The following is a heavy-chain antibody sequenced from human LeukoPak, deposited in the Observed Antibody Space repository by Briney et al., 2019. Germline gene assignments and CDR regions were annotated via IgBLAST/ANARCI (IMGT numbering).Heavy chain of an antibody. J-gene: IGHJ4*02. D-gene: IGHD3-10*01. V-gene: IGHV4-34*01. CDR1: GGSFSGYY. CDR3: ARHGSYGSGNYYNAPIDY. Sequence: SETLSLTCAVYGGSFSGYYWSWIRQPPGKGLEWVGEINHTEGTNDNPSLKGRVTISVDTSKNQFSLKLSSVTAADTAVYYCARHGSYGSGNYYNAPIDYWGQGTLVTVSS. CDR2: INHTEGT.